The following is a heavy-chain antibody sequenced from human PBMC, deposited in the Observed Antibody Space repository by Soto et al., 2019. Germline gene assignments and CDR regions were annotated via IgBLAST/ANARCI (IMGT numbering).Heavy chain of an antibody. V-gene: IGHV4-59*01. Sequence: SETLSLTCTVSGGSISSYYWSWIRQPPGKGLEWIGYIYYSGSTNYNPSLKSRVTISVDTSKNQFSLKLSSVTAADTAVYYCARNYDFWSGYYSDYYGMDVWGQGTTVTVSS. D-gene: IGHD3-3*01. CDR3: ARNYDFWSGYYSDYYGMDV. J-gene: IGHJ6*02. CDR1: GGSISSYY. CDR2: IYYSGST.